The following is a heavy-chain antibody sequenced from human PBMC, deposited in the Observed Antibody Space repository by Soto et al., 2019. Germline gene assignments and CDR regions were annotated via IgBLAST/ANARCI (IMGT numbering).Heavy chain of an antibody. J-gene: IGHJ6*02. CDR2: INPNSGGT. Sequence: ASVKVSCKASGYTFTGYYMHWVRQAPGQGLEWMGWINPNSGGTNYAQKFQGRVTMTRDTSISTAYMELSRLRSDDTAVYYCARGAKYYYYYGMDVWGQGTTLTVSS. CDR3: ARGAKYYYYYGMDV. CDR1: GYTFTGYY. V-gene: IGHV1-2*02.